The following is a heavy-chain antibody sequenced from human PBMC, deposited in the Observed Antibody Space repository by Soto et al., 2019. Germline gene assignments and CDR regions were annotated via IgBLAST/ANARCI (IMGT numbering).Heavy chain of an antibody. D-gene: IGHD6-6*01. Sequence: SETLSLTCAVSGDSISRGGYSWTWIRQPPGKALEWIGNIYDSGSTSYNPSLKSRVTMSVDTSKNQFSLRLTSVTAADTAVYFCARGRSSYYDYGMDVWCQGTTVTVSS. J-gene: IGHJ6*02. V-gene: IGHV4-30-2*01. CDR3: ARGRSSYYDYGMDV. CDR2: IYDSGST. CDR1: GDSISRGGYS.